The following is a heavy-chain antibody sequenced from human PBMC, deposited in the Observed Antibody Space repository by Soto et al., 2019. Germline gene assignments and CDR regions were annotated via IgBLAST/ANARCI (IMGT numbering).Heavy chain of an antibody. V-gene: IGHV4-39*01. CDR2: IYHSGST. D-gene: IGHD2-2*01. CDR1: GGSISSSNYY. J-gene: IGHJ5*02. CDR3: ARRIYCSGDNCYAGGHWFDP. Sequence: ETLSLTCTVSGGSISSSNYYWGWIRQSPGKGLEWIATIYHSGSTYYNPSLKSRVTISVDTSKNQFSLKLTSVTAADTAVYYCARRIYCSGDNCYAGGHWFDPWGQGTLVTVSS.